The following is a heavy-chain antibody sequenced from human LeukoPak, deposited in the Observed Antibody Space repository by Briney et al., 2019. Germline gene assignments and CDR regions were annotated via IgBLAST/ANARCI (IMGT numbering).Heavy chain of an antibody. V-gene: IGHV1-69*04. CDR2: IIPIVGRV. Sequence: SVKVSCKDYGDIFSSYGVVWVRQAPGQGLEWMGRIIPIVGRVNYAQKFQDRVTITADKSTSTVYMELSSLRSEDTAVYYCATFERYSSGWSGTSFDYWGQGTLVTVSS. J-gene: IGHJ4*02. CDR1: GDIFSSYG. D-gene: IGHD6-19*01. CDR3: ATFERYSSGWSGTSFDY.